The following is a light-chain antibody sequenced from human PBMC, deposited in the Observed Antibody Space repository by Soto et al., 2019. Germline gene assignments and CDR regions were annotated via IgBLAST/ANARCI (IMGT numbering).Light chain of an antibody. Sequence: QSALTQPATVSGSRGQSITISCTGTSSDVGSYNYVSWYQLHPGKAPKLMIYEVSNRPSGVSNRFSGSKSGDTASLTISGLQAEDAADYYCSSYTTRTTLYVSGIGTKVTVL. V-gene: IGLV2-14*01. CDR3: SSYTTRTTLYV. CDR2: EVS. J-gene: IGLJ1*01. CDR1: SSDVGSYNY.